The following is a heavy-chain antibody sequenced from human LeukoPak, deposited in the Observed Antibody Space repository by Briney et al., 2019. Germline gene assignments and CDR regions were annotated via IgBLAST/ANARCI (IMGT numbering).Heavy chain of an antibody. V-gene: IGHV3-53*01. CDR2: IYSGGST. J-gene: IGHJ5*02. CDR1: GFTVSSNH. D-gene: IGHD3-10*01. Sequence: GGSLRLSCAASGFTVSSNHMSWVRQAPGKGLEWVSVIYSGGSTYYADSVKGRFTISRDNSKNTLYLQMNSLRAEDTAVYYCARVTLLWFGELNPWGQGTLVTVSS. CDR3: ARVTLLWFGELNP.